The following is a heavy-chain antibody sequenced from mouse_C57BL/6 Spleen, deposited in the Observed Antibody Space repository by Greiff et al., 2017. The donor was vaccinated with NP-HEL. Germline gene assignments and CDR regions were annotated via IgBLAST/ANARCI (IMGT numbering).Heavy chain of an antibody. Sequence: QVQLKQSGPELVKPGASVKISCKASGYAFSSSWMNWVKQRPGKGLEWIGRIYPGDGDTNYNGKFKGKATLTADKSSSTAYMQLSSLTSEYSAVYFCASGLIIAMDYWGQGTSVTVSS. V-gene: IGHV1-82*01. J-gene: IGHJ4*01. CDR3: ASGLIIAMDY. CDR2: IYPGDGDT. CDR1: GYAFSSSW.